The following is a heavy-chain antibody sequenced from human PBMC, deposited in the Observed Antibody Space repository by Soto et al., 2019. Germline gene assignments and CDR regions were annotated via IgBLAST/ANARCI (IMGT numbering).Heavy chain of an antibody. D-gene: IGHD6-19*01. J-gene: IGHJ4*02. CDR1: EYTFTSYA. CDR2: INAGNGNT. V-gene: IGHV1-3*01. CDR3: ARVSGIAVAEV. Sequence: QVQLVQSGVGVKKPGASVKVSCKAFEYTFTSYAMLWVRQAPGQRLEWMGWINAGNGNTKYSQKFQGRVTITRDTSASTAYMELSSLRSEDTAVYYCARVSGIAVAEVWGQGTLVTVSS.